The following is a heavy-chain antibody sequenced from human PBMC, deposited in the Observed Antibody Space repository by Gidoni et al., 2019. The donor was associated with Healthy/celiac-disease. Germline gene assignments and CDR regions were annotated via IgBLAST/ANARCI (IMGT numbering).Heavy chain of an antibody. V-gene: IGHV4-34*01. CDR3: ARCRSVVVPAAMRDNYFDY. CDR1: GGSFSGYY. Sequence: QLQLQQWGAALLKPSETLSLTCAVSGGSFSGYYWSWIRQPPGKGLEWIGEINHSGSTNYNPSLKSRVTISVDTSKNQFSLKLSSVTAADTAVYYCARCRSVVVPAAMRDNYFDYWGQGTLVTVSS. J-gene: IGHJ4*02. CDR2: INHSGST. D-gene: IGHD2-2*01.